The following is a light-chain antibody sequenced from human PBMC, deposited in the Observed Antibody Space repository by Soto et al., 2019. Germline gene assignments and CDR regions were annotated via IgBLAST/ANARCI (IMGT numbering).Light chain of an antibody. J-gene: IGKJ2*03. CDR2: GAS. V-gene: IGKV3-15*01. Sequence: ETVMTQSPDTLSVSPGESATLSCRASQDVSTNLAWFHQKPGQTPRLVLYGASKRATGIPARFRGSGSGRHFTPTISSLQSEDFVVNYCQHYNNWSPYSFGQGTKVEIK. CDR1: QDVSTN. CDR3: QHYNNWSPYS.